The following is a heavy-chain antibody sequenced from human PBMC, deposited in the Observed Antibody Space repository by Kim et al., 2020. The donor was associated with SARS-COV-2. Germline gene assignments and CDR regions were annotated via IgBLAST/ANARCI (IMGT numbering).Heavy chain of an antibody. J-gene: IGHJ6*02. Sequence: SVKVSCKASGGTFSSYAISWVRQAPGQGLEWMGGIIPIFGTANYAQKFQGRVTITADESTSTAYMELSSLRSEDTAVYYCARVAPSSSWYYYYYGMDVWGQGTTVTVSS. CDR2: IIPIFGTA. V-gene: IGHV1-69*13. D-gene: IGHD6-13*01. CDR3: ARVAPSSSWYYYYYGMDV. CDR1: GGTFSSYA.